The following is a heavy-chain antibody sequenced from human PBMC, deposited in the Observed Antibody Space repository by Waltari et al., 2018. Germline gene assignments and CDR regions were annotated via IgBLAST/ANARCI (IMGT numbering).Heavy chain of an antibody. D-gene: IGHD4-17*01. J-gene: IGHJ3*02. V-gene: IGHV1-18*01. Sequence: QVQLVQSGTEVKKPGASVKVSCKASGYTFNSFGISWIRQAPGQGLEWVGWISGYNGNTNYARKFQVRVTMTTDTTMSTAYMELTSLRADDTAVYYCARDKSTVTSFGTFDIWGQGTMVSVSS. CDR2: ISGYNGNT. CDR3: ARDKSTVTSFGTFDI. CDR1: GYTFNSFG.